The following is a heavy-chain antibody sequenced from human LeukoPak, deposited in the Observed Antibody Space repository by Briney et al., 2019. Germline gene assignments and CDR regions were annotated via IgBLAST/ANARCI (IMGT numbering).Heavy chain of an antibody. CDR3: ARVGVVVITTFDY. D-gene: IGHD3-22*01. J-gene: IGHJ4*02. V-gene: IGHV4-34*01. CDR2: INHSGST. Sequence: PSETLSLTCAVYGGSFSGYYWSWIRQPPGKGLEWIGEINHSGSTNYNPSLKSRVTISVDTSKNQFSLKLSSVTAADTAVYYCARVGVVVITTFDYWGQGTLVTVSS. CDR1: GGSFSGYY.